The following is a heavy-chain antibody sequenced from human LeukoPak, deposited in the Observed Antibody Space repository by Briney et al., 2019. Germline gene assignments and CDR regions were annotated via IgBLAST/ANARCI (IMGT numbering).Heavy chain of an antibody. CDR1: GGSISSSSYY. J-gene: IGHJ4*02. Sequence: PSETLSLTCTVSGGSISSSSYYWGWIRQPPGKGLEWIGSIYYSGSTYYNPSLKSRVTISVDTSKNQFSLKLSSVTAADTAVYYCAREKMAGVPLFDYWGQGTLVTVSS. CDR2: IYYSGST. V-gene: IGHV4-39*07. D-gene: IGHD5-24*01. CDR3: AREKMAGVPLFDY.